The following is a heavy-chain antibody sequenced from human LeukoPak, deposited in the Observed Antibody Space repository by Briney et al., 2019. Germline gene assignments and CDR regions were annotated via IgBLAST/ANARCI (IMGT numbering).Heavy chain of an antibody. CDR2: VYYTGST. V-gene: IGHV4-59*01. CDR3: ARGRIARLPYFDY. CDR1: GGSISSYY. Sequence: SETLSLTCTVSGGSISSYYWSWVRQPPGKGLEWIGFVYYTGSTDYSPSLKSRVTISVDTSKNQFSLKLRSVTAADTAVYYCARGRIARLPYFDYWGQGTLVTVSS. D-gene: IGHD5-18*01. J-gene: IGHJ4*02.